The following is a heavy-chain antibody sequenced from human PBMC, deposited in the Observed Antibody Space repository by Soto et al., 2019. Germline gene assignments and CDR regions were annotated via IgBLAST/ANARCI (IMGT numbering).Heavy chain of an antibody. CDR3: TTFAGMVKDGMEV. V-gene: IGHV4-4*07. CDR2: IYSSGST. J-gene: IGHJ6*01. Sequence: PSETLSLTCTFSVVSMNDDYWTCIRHPAGKGLEWIERIYSSGSTRYNPSLKSRVSMSVDTSKNQLSLNLISVTAADTAVYYCTTFAGMVKDGMEVWGQGITVTVSS. D-gene: IGHD3-3*01. CDR1: VVSMNDDY.